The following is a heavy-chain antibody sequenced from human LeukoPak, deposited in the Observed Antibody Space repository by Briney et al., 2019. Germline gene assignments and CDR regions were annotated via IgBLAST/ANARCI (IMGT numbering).Heavy chain of an antibody. CDR1: GFTFSSYA. CDR2: ISYDGSNK. CDR3: AREPAGDAFDI. J-gene: IGHJ3*02. Sequence: GRSLRLSCAASGFTFSSYAMHWVRQAPGKGLEWVAVISYDGSNKYYADSVKGRFTISRDNSKNTLYLQMNSLRAEDTAVYYCAREPAGDAFDIWGQGTMVTVSS. V-gene: IGHV3-30-3*01.